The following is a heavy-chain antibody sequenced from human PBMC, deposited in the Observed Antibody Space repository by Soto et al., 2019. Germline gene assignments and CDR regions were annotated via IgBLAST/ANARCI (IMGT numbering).Heavy chain of an antibody. CDR2: ISSSSSTI. CDR3: ARDYDFWSGSPDV. J-gene: IGHJ6*04. CDR1: GFTFSSYS. D-gene: IGHD3-3*01. V-gene: IGHV3-48*01. Sequence: PGGSLRLSCAASGFTFSSYSMNWVRQAPGKGLEWVSYISSSSSTIYYADSVKGRFTISRDNAKNSLYLQMNSLRAEDTAVYYCARDYDFWSGSPDVWGKGTTVTVSS.